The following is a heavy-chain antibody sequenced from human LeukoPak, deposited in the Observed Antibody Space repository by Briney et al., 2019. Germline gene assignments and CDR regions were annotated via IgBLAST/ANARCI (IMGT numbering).Heavy chain of an antibody. D-gene: IGHD6-6*01. V-gene: IGHV3-30*18. J-gene: IGHJ4*02. CDR3: AKAGIAARSLDY. CDR2: ISYDGSNK. CDR1: GFTFSSYG. Sequence: PGRSLRLSCAASGFTFSSYGMHWVRQAPGKGLEWVAVISYDGSNKYYADSVKGRFTISRDNSKNTLYLQMNSLRAEDTAVYYCAKAGIAARSLDYWGQGTLVTVSS.